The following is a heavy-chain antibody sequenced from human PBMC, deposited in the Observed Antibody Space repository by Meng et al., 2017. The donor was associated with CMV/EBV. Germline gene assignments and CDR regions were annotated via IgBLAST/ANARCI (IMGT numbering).Heavy chain of an antibody. CDR2: IKQDGSEK. V-gene: IGHV3-7*01. CDR3: ARALRFLESYDAFDI. Sequence: GVLKISCAASGFTFSSYWMSWVRQAPGKGLEWVANIKQDGSEKYYVDSVKGRFTISRDNAKNSLYLQMNSLRAEDTAVYYCARALRFLESYDAFDIWGQGTMVTVSS. J-gene: IGHJ3*02. D-gene: IGHD3-3*01. CDR1: GFTFSSYW.